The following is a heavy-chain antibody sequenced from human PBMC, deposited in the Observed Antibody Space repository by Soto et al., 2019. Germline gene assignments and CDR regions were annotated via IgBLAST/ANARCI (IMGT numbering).Heavy chain of an antibody. J-gene: IGHJ4*02. D-gene: IGHD4-17*01. CDR3: AKGYGGNSPNLYFDY. Sequence: EGQLLESGGGLVQPGGSLRLSCAVSGFTFSSYAMSWVRQAPGKGLEWVSAISGSGGSTYYADSVKGRFTISRDNSKNTLYLQMNSLRAEDTAVYYCAKGYGGNSPNLYFDYWGQGTLVTVSS. CDR1: GFTFSSYA. V-gene: IGHV3-23*01. CDR2: ISGSGGST.